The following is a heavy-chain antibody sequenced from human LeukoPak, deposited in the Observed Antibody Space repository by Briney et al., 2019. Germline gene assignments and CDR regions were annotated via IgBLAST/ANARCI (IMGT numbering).Heavy chain of an antibody. D-gene: IGHD3-3*01. Sequence: GGSLRLSCAASGFTFSSYAMHWVRQAPGKGLEWVAVISYDGSNKYYAGSVRGRFTISRDNSKNTLYLQMNSLRAEDTAVYYCARANGFWSGYISYFDYWGQGTLVTVSS. V-gene: IGHV3-30-3*01. J-gene: IGHJ4*02. CDR1: GFTFSSYA. CDR2: ISYDGSNK. CDR3: ARANGFWSGYISYFDY.